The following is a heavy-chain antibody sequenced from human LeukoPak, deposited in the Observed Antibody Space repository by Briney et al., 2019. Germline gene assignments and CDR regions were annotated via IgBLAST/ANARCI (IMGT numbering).Heavy chain of an antibody. V-gene: IGHV3-7*01. CDR1: GFTFSSYR. Sequence: GGSLRLSCAASGFTFSSYRMSWVRQAPGKGLEWVANIKQDGSEKHYVDSVKGRFTISRDNAKNTLYLQMNSLRAEDTAVYYCAKGPNWNDDAFDIWGQGTMVIVSS. J-gene: IGHJ3*02. CDR2: IKQDGSEK. D-gene: IGHD1-1*01. CDR3: AKGPNWNDDAFDI.